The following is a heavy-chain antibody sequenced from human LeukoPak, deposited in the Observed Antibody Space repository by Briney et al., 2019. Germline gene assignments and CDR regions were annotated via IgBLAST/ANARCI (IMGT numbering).Heavy chain of an antibody. D-gene: IGHD3-3*01. J-gene: IGHJ4*02. CDR3: AGGKLFDFWSGYYPMDDS. V-gene: IGHV1-69*01. CDR2: IIPIFGTL. Sequence: IXXVRXAPGQGSEWMXGIIPIFGTLNYAQKFQGRVTITADESTSTVYMELSSLKSEDTAVYYCAGGKLFDFWSGYYPMDDSWGQGTLVTVSS.